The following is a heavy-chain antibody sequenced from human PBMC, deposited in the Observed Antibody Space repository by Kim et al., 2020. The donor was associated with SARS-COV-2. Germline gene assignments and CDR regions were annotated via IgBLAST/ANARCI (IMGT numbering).Heavy chain of an antibody. D-gene: IGHD3-22*01. J-gene: IGHJ4*02. CDR3: ARSRAYYYDSSGHFDY. V-gene: IGHV1-46*01. CDR2: INPSGGST. CDR1: GYTFTSYY. Sequence: ASVKVSCKASGYTFTSYYMHWVRQAPGQGLEWMGIINPSGGSTSYAQKFQGRVTMTRDTSTSTVYMELSSLRSEDTAVYYCARSRAYYYDSSGHFDYWGQGTLVTVSS.